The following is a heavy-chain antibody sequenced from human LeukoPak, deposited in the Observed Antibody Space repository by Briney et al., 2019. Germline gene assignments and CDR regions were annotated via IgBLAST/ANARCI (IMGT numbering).Heavy chain of an antibody. Sequence: SETLSLTCAVYGGSFSGYYWSWIRQPPGKGLEWIGEINHSGSTNYNPSLKSRVTISVDTSKNQFSLKLSSVTAADTAVYYCARAGEDVVVPAATPTALFYFDYWAREPWSPSPQ. V-gene: IGHV4-34*01. J-gene: IGHJ4*02. CDR2: INHSGST. CDR3: ARAGEDVVVPAATPTALFYFDY. D-gene: IGHD2-2*01. CDR1: GGSFSGYY.